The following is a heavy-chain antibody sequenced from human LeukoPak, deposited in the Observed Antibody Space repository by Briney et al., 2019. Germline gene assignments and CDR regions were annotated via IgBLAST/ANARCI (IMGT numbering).Heavy chain of an antibody. CDR1: GGSISSSSYY. Sequence: SETLSLTCTVSGGSISSSSYYWGWIRQPPGKGLEWIGSIYYSGSTYYNPSLKSRVTISVDTSKNQFSLNLSSVTAADTAVYYCARTSTYYDILTGYMSSFVFNIWGQGTMVTVSS. V-gene: IGHV4-39*01. CDR2: IYYSGST. J-gene: IGHJ3*02. CDR3: ARTSTYYDILTGYMSSFVFNI. D-gene: IGHD3-9*01.